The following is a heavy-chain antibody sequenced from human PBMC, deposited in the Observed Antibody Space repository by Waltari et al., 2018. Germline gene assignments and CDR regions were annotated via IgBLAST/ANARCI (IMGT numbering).Heavy chain of an antibody. D-gene: IGHD6-13*01. CDR2: IRYDGSNK. Sequence: QVQLVESGGGVVQPGGSLRPSCAASGFTFSSYGMHWVRPAPGKGLEWVAFIRYDGSNKYYADSVKGRFTISRDNSKNTLYLQMNSLRAEDTAVYYCARPPRSSSWHQDWFDPWGQGTLVTVSS. CDR1: GFTFSSYG. V-gene: IGHV3-30*02. J-gene: IGHJ5*02. CDR3: ARPPRSSSWHQDWFDP.